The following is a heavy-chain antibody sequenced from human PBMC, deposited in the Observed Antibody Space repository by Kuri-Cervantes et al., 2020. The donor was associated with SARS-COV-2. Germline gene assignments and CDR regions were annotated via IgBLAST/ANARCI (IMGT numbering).Heavy chain of an antibody. Sequence: GESLKISCAASGFTFSSYGMHWVRQAPGKGLEWVAVISYDGSNKYYADSVKGRFTISRDNSKNTLYLQMNSLRAEDTAVYYCAKLASHSGFYYYYGVDVWGQGTTVTVSS. CDR2: ISYDGSNK. CDR1: GFTFSSYG. CDR3: AKLASHSGFYYYYGVDV. J-gene: IGHJ6*02. V-gene: IGHV3-30*18. D-gene: IGHD2-21*01.